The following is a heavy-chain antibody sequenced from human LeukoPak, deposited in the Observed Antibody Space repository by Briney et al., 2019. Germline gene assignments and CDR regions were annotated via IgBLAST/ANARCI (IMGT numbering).Heavy chain of an antibody. J-gene: IGHJ6*03. CDR2: ISAYNGNT. CDR3: ARDLFPTGYCSSTSCQTFYYMDV. V-gene: IGHV1-18*01. CDR1: GYTFTTYG. D-gene: IGHD2-2*01. Sequence: GASVKVSCKASGYTFTTYGITWVRQAPGQGLEWMGWISAYNGNTNYAQKLQGRVTMTTDTSTSTAYMELRSLRSDDTAVYYCARDLFPTGYCSSTSCQTFYYMDVWGKGTTVTVSS.